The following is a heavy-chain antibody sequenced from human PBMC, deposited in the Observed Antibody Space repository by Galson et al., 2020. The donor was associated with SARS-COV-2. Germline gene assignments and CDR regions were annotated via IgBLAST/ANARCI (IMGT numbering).Heavy chain of an antibody. CDR3: ARDLVMSTSSAWGYYFGMDV. D-gene: IGHD3-16*02. CDR1: GFSFSTYA. V-gene: IGHV3-30-3*01. CDR2: ILFDGSNQ. J-gene: IGHJ6*02. Sequence: GESLKISCAASGFSFSTYAMHWVRRAPGKGLEWVAVILFDGSNQYYGDSVKGRFTISRDNSKNTLYLQLTALTADDTAVYYCARDLVMSTSSAWGYYFGMDVWGHGASVFVSS.